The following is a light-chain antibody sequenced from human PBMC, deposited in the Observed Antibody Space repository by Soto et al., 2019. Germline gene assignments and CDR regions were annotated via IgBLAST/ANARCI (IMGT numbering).Light chain of an antibody. Sequence: QAVVTQPRSVSGSPGQSVTISCTGTSSDVGGYNYVSWYQQHPGEAPKLMIYDVTKRPSGVPDRFSGSKSGNTASLTIIGLQAEDEADYYCCSYAGSYIWLFGGGTKLTVL. CDR2: DVT. CDR3: CSYAGSYIWL. CDR1: SSDVGGYNY. J-gene: IGLJ3*02. V-gene: IGLV2-11*01.